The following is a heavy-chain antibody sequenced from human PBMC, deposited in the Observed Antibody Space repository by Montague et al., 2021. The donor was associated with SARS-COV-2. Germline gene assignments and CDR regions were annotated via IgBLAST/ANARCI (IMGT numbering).Heavy chain of an antibody. CDR1: GDSISSANYQ. Sequence: SETLSLTCNVSGDSISSANYQWAWFRQPPGKGLQWVGSISHSGSAYYNPSLKSRLTISVDTSKRLFSLDVESVAVADTAFYYCARQVGDFWTGFYVDSWGQGTLVTVSS. J-gene: IGHJ4*02. CDR3: ARQVGDFWTGFYVDS. D-gene: IGHD3/OR15-3a*01. CDR2: ISHSGSA. V-gene: IGHV4-39*01.